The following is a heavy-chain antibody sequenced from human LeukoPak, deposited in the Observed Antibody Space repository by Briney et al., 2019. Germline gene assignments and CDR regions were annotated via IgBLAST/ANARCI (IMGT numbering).Heavy chain of an antibody. CDR2: ISTSSYI. V-gene: IGHV3-21*01. CDR1: GFTFSSYS. Sequence: GGSLRLSCAASGFTFSSYSMNWVRQAPGKGLEWVSSISTSSYIYYADSVKGRFTISRDNAKNSLYLQMDSLRAEDTALYYCARDLFGYYGVDVWGQGTTVTVSS. J-gene: IGHJ6*02. CDR3: ARDLFGYYGVDV. D-gene: IGHD3-16*01.